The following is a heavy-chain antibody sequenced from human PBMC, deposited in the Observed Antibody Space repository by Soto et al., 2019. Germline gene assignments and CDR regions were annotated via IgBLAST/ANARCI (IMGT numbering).Heavy chain of an antibody. CDR3: ARDSLWFGELLISLDY. Sequence: GSLRLSCAASGFTFSSYSMNWVRQAPGKGLEWVSYISSSSSTIYYADSVKGRFTISRDNAKNSLYLQMNSLRDEDTAVYYCARDSLWFGELLISLDYWGQGTLVTVSS. V-gene: IGHV3-48*02. J-gene: IGHJ4*02. CDR1: GFTFSSYS. CDR2: ISSSSSTI. D-gene: IGHD3-10*01.